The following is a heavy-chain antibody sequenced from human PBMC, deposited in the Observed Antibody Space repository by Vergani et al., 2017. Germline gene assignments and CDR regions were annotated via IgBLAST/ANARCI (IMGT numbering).Heavy chain of an antibody. D-gene: IGHD3-22*01. V-gene: IGHV3-23*01. J-gene: IGHJ6*02. CDR3: AKDLTYYYDSSGYYYMGYYYGMDV. Sequence: EVQLLESGGGLVQPGGSLRLSCAASGFTFSSYAMSWVRQAPGKGLEWVSAISGSGGSTYYADSVKGRFTISRDNSKNTLYLQMNSLRAEDTAVYYCAKDLTYYYDSSGYYYMGYYYGMDVWGQGTTVTVSS. CDR2: ISGSGGST. CDR1: GFTFSSYA.